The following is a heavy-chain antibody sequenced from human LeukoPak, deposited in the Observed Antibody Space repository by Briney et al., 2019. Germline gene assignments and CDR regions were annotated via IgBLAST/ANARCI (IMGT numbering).Heavy chain of an antibody. CDR3: ARDYCSSTSCLFDY. Sequence: GASVKVSCKASGYTFTGYHMHWVQQAPGQGLEWMGRINPNSGDTNYAQKFQGRGAMTRDTSISTAFMELTRLRSDDTAVYYCARDYCSSTSCLFDYWGQGTLVTVSS. CDR2: INPNSGDT. D-gene: IGHD2-2*01. CDR1: GYTFTGYH. J-gene: IGHJ4*02. V-gene: IGHV1-2*06.